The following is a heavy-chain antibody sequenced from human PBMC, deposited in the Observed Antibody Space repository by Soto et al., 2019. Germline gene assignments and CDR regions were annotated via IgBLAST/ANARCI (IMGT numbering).Heavy chain of an antibody. J-gene: IGHJ4*02. CDR2: IITLFGTS. Sequence: ASVKVSCKASGGTFSSHSINWVRQAPGQGLEWMGGIITLFGTSNYAQNFQGRVTITADQSTSTAYMELNSLTSDDTAVYYCAREVGYGDFSAALLDWGQGTLVTVSS. CDR3: AREVGYGDFSAALLD. CDR1: GGTFSSHS. D-gene: IGHD2-21*02. V-gene: IGHV1-69*13.